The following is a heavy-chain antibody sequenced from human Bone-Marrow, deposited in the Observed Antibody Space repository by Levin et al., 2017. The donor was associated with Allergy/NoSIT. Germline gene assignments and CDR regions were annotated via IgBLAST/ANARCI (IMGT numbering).Heavy chain of an antibody. J-gene: IGHJ4*02. CDR1: GFTVSSNY. CDR2: IYSGGST. V-gene: IGHV3-53*01. D-gene: IGHD3-10*01. CDR3: ARGWFGELLSH. Sequence: GESLKISCAASGFTVSSNYMSWVRQAPGKGPEWVSVIYSGGSTYYADSVKGRFTISRDNSKNTLYLQMNSLRAEDTAVYYSARGWFGELLSHWGQGTLVTVSS.